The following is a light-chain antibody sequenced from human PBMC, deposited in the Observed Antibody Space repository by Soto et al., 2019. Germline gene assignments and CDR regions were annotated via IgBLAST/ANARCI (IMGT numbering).Light chain of an antibody. CDR1: SSNIGAGYD. Sequence: QSVLTQPPSVSGAPGQRVTISCTGSSSNIGAGYDVHWYQQLPGTAPKLLIYGNSNRPSGVPDRFSGSKSGTSASLAIIGLQAEDEADYYCQSYDSSLSGPYVVFGGGTKLTVL. V-gene: IGLV1-40*01. CDR2: GNS. CDR3: QSYDSSLSGPYVV. J-gene: IGLJ2*01.